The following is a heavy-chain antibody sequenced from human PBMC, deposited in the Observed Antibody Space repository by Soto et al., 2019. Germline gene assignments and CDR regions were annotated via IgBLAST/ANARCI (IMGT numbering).Heavy chain of an antibody. CDR3: ARVPSQQWLFKYYFDY. Sequence: QVQLVQSGAEMKKPGASVKVSCKASGYTFTGNYMHWVRQAPGQGLEWMGWINPNSGGTYYAQKFQGRVTMTRDTSISTVSMELSRLRSDDTAMYYCARVPSQQWLFKYYFDYWGQGTLVTVAT. V-gene: IGHV1-2*02. CDR1: GYTFTGNY. CDR2: INPNSGGT. D-gene: IGHD6-19*01. J-gene: IGHJ4*02.